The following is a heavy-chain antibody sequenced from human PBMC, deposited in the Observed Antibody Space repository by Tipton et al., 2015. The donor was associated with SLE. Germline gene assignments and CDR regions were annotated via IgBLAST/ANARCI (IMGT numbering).Heavy chain of an antibody. J-gene: IGHJ4*02. CDR2: LSNSGGST. Sequence: SLRLSCAASGFTFSSYWMSWVRQAPGKGLEWVSSLSNSGGSTYYADSVKGRFTISRDNSKNTLYLQMNSLRAEDTAVYYCARVWMYSNYDFDSWGQGTLVTVSS. V-gene: IGHV3-23*01. CDR1: GFTFSSYW. CDR3: ARVWMYSNYDFDS. D-gene: IGHD4-11*01.